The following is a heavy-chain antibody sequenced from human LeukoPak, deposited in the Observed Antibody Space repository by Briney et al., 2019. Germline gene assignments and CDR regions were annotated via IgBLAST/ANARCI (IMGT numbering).Heavy chain of an antibody. CDR2: IKQDGSEK. Sequence: GGSLRLSCAASGFTFSSYSMNWVRQAPGKGLEWVANIKQDGSEKYYVDSVKGRFTISRDNAKNSLYLQMNSLRAEDTAVYYCARAGGNSSGYYGLDYWGQGTLVTVSS. CDR3: ARAGGNSSGYYGLDY. J-gene: IGHJ4*02. CDR1: GFTFSSYS. V-gene: IGHV3-7*01. D-gene: IGHD3-22*01.